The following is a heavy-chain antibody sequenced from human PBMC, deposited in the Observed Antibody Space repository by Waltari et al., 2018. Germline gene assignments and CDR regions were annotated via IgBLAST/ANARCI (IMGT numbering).Heavy chain of an antibody. CDR1: GYSISSGYY. CDR2: IYHSGST. D-gene: IGHD3-10*01. CDR3: ARLLRGVISYFDY. Sequence: QVQLQESGPGLVKPSETLSLTCAVSGYSISSGYYWGWIRQPPGKGLEWIGSIYHSGSTYYNPSLKSRVTISVDTSKNQFSLKLSSVTAADTAVYYCARLLRGVISYFDYWGQGTLVTVSS. V-gene: IGHV4-38-2*01. J-gene: IGHJ4*02.